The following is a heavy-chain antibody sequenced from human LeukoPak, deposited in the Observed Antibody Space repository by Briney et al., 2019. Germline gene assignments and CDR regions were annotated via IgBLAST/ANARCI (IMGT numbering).Heavy chain of an antibody. CDR1: GFTFSSYG. V-gene: IGHV3-30*18. J-gene: IGHJ4*02. CDR2: ISYDGSNK. D-gene: IGHD2-15*01. CDR3: AKESLTPLSYYFDY. Sequence: PGRSLRLSCAASGFTFSSYGMHWVSQAPGKGLEWVAVISYDGSNKYYADSVKGRFTISRDNSKNTLYLQMNSLRAEDTAVYYCAKESLTPLSYYFDYWGQGTLVTVSS.